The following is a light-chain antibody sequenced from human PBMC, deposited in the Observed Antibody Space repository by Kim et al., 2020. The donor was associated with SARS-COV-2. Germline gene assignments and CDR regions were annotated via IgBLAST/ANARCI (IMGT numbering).Light chain of an antibody. J-gene: IGLJ2*01. CDR3: QAWDSCVV. V-gene: IGLV3-1*01. Sequence: SYELTQPPSVSVSPGQTASITCSGDKLGDKYACWSQQKPGQSPVLVIYQDSKRPSGIPERFSGSNSGNTATLTISGTQAMDEADYYCQAWDSCVVFGGGT. CDR2: QDS. CDR1: KLGDKY.